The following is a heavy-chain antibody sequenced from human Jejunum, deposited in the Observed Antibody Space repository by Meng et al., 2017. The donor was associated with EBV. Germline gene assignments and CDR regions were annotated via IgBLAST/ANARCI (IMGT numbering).Heavy chain of an antibody. Sequence: LQASGPRLQKPSGTFSLPCVGSGGSISDNDWWSWVRQPPGKGLEWLGEIYHGGGTNYNPSLESRVTISVDKSKNQFSLKLNSVTVADTAVYYCAGNGYYALEYWGPGILVTVSS. CDR1: GGSISDNDW. CDR3: AGNGYYALEY. J-gene: IGHJ4*02. CDR2: IYHGGGT. D-gene: IGHD3-22*01. V-gene: IGHV4-4*02.